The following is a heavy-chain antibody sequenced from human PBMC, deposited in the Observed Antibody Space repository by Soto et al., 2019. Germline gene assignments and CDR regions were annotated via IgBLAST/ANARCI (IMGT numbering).Heavy chain of an antibody. CDR1: GFSFSTSGVG. D-gene: IGHD6-6*01. J-gene: IGHJ3*01. CDR2: IYWSGDE. CDR3: ARGLATLPVFAFDV. V-gene: IGHV2-5*01. Sequence: QMTLMESGPTLVRPTQTLTLTCSFYGFSFSTSGVGVGWVRQPPGKALEWLALIYWSGDEHYRPSLKSRLTITKDTSKNRVVLIMANMDPVDTATYYCARGLATLPVFAFDVWGPGTTVTVSS.